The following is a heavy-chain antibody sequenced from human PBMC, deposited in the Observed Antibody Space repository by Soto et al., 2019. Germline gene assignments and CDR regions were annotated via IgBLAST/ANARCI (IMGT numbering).Heavy chain of an antibody. V-gene: IGHV3-30-3*01. Sequence: QVQLVESGGGVVQPGRSLRLSCAASGFTFSSYAMHWVRQAPGKGLEWVAVISYDGSNKYYADSVKGRFTISRDNSKTLYLQLNSLRAEDTAVYYCVRHNPPYSSGWHTRHFDSWGQGTLVTVSS. J-gene: IGHJ4*02. D-gene: IGHD6-19*01. CDR1: GFTFSSYA. CDR2: ISYDGSNK. CDR3: VRHNPPYSSGWHTRHFDS.